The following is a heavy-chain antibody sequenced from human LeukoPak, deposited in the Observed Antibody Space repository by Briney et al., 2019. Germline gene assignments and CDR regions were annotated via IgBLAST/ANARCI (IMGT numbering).Heavy chain of an antibody. CDR3: ARGMGYCSSTSCYGYYFDY. CDR2: IKQDGSEK. Sequence: PGGSLRLSCAASGFTFSSYAMSWVRQAPGKGLEWVANIKQDGSEKYYVDSVKGRFTISRDNAKNSLYLQMNSLRAEDTAVYYCARGMGYCSSTSCYGYYFDYWGQGTLVTVSS. CDR1: GFTFSSYA. J-gene: IGHJ4*02. V-gene: IGHV3-7*01. D-gene: IGHD2-2*01.